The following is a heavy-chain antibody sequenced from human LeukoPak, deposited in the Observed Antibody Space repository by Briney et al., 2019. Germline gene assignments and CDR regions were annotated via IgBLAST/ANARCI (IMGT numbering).Heavy chain of an antibody. CDR1: GDSVSSNTAA. V-gene: IGHV6-1*01. D-gene: IGHD3-10*01. J-gene: IGHJ4*02. CDR2: TYYRSEWFH. CDR3: ARDRGGLAY. Sequence: SQTLSLTCAISGDSVSSNTAAWNWIRQSPSRGLEWLGRTYYRSEWFHDYAVSLRSRMTINADTSKNQFSLHLNSMTPEDKAVYYCARDRGGLAYWGQGTLVTVSS.